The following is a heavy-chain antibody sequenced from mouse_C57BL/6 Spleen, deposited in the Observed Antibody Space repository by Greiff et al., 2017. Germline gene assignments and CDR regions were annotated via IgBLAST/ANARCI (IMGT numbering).Heavy chain of an antibody. V-gene: IGHV1-76*01. CDR2: IYPGSGNT. J-gene: IGHJ2*01. D-gene: IGHD2-1*01. CDR1: GYTFTDYY. CDR3: ARELYYGNFYYFDY. Sequence: VQLQQSGAELVRPGASVKLSCKASGYTFTDYYINWVKQRPGQGLEWIARIYPGSGNTYYNEKFKGKATLTAEKSSSTAYMQLSSLTSEDSAVYFCARELYYGNFYYFDYWGQGTTLTVSS.